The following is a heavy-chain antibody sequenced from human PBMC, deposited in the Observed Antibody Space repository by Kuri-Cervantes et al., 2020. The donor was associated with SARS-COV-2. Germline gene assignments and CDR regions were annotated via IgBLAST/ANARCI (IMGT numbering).Heavy chain of an antibody. D-gene: IGHD2-2*01. CDR3: AKDYSSDIWGEHYYGMDV. Sequence: ASVKVSCKASGYTFTSYDINWVRQATGQGLEWMGWMNPNSGNTGYAQKFQGRVTMTRNTSISTAYMELSSLRSDDTAVYYCAKDYSSDIWGEHYYGMDVWGQGTTVTVSS. J-gene: IGHJ6*02. CDR2: MNPNSGNT. V-gene: IGHV1-8*01. CDR1: GYTFTSYD.